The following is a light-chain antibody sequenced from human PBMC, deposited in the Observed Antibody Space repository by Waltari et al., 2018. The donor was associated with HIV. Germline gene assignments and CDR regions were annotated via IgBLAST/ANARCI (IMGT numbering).Light chain of an antibody. J-gene: IGKJ1*01. CDR3: QQYNNWPPT. Sequence: EIVMTQSPATLSVSPGQRVTLSCRASQSITVNLAWYQHNPGQALRLLIHGASARATGVPARFSGSGSGTEFTLTISDLQAEDFAIYCCQQYNNWPPTFGHGTKVEI. CDR1: QSITVN. V-gene: IGKV3-15*01. CDR2: GAS.